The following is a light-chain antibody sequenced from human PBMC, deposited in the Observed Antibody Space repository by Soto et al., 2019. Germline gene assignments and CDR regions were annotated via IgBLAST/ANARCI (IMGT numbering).Light chain of an antibody. CDR3: MQARQTLPVT. V-gene: IGKV2-28*01. CDR1: QSLLHSNGYNY. CDR2: LGS. Sequence: DIVMTQSPLSLPVTPGEPASISSRSSQSLLHSNGYNYLDWNLQKPGQSPQLLTYLGSNRASGVPDRFSGSGSGTDFTLKISRVEAEDVGVYYCMQARQTLPVTFGGGTKVEIK. J-gene: IGKJ4*01.